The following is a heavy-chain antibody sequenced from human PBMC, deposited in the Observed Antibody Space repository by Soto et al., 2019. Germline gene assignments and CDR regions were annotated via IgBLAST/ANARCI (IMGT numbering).Heavy chain of an antibody. CDR3: ARGEDYYVKRGGAYYYYYGMDV. CDR2: IIPIFGTA. J-gene: IGHJ6*02. Sequence: QVQLVQSGAEVKKPGSSVKVSCKASGGTFSSYPISWVRQAPGQGLEWMGGIIPIFGTANYAQKFQGRVTISADESASTAYMELSGLRSEDTALYYCARGEDYYVKRGGAYYYYYGMDVWGQGTTVTVSS. CDR1: GGTFSSYP. D-gene: IGHD3-10*02. V-gene: IGHV1-69*01.